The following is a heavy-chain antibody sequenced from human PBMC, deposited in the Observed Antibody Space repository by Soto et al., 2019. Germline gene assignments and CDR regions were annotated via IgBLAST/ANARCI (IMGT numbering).Heavy chain of an antibody. CDR2: IKQDGSEK. V-gene: IGHV3-7*01. J-gene: IGHJ4*02. D-gene: IGHD3-10*01. Sequence: GGSLGLSCAASGFTFGSYWMSWARQAPGKGPEWVANIKQDGSEKYYVDSVKGRFTISRDNAKNSLYLQMNSLRAEDTAVYYCARDKAYYGSGSFEYWGQGTLVSVSS. CDR1: GFTFGSYW. CDR3: ARDKAYYGSGSFEY.